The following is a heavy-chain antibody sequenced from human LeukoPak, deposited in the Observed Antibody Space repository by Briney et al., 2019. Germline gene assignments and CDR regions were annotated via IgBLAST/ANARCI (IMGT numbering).Heavy chain of an antibody. CDR1: GGSLSGYY. CDR2: INHSGST. D-gene: IGHD6-13*01. V-gene: IGHV4-34*01. J-gene: IGHJ4*02. Sequence: SETLSLTCAVYGGSLSGYYWSWIRQPPGKGLEWIGEINHSGSTNYNPSLKSRVTISVDTSKNQFSLKLSSVTAADTAVYYCASSSWSTGTSDYWGQGTLVTVSS. CDR3: ASSSWSTGTSDY.